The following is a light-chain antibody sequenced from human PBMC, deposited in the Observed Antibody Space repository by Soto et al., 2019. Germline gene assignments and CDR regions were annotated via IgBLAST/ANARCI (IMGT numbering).Light chain of an antibody. J-gene: IGKJ1*01. CDR2: WAS. CDR1: QSVLYSSNNKSC. Sequence: DIVMTQSPDSVAVSLGERATINCKSSQSVLYSSNNKSCLAWYQQKPGQPPKLLIYWASTRESGVPDRFSGSGSGTDFTLTISSLQAEDVAFYYCQQYYSTPRTFGQGTKVEIK. CDR3: QQYYSTPRT. V-gene: IGKV4-1*01.